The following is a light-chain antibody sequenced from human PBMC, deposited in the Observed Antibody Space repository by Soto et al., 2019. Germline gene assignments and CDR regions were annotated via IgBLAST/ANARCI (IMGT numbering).Light chain of an antibody. CDR3: MQALQTPQT. V-gene: IGKV3-20*01. Sequence: EIVLTQSPGTLSLSPGERATLSCRASQSVSSDYLSWYQQKPGQPPRLLIYGASYRATGIPDRFSGGGSGTDFTLTISRLEAEDVGVYYCMQALQTPQTFGQGTKVEIK. J-gene: IGKJ1*01. CDR2: GAS. CDR1: QSVSSDY.